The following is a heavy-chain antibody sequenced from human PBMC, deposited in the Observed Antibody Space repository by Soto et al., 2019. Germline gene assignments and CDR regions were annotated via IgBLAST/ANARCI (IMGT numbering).Heavy chain of an antibody. CDR1: GFTFSSYA. CDR2: ISYDGSNK. J-gene: IGHJ4*02. CDR3: ASGIAEGAFDY. V-gene: IGHV3-30-3*01. D-gene: IGHD6-13*01. Sequence: VQLVESGGGVVQPGRSLRLSCAASGFTFSSYAMHWVRQAPGKGLEWVAVISYDGSNKYYADSVKGRFTISRDNSKNTLYLQMNSLRAEDTAVYYCASGIAEGAFDYWGQGTLVTVSS.